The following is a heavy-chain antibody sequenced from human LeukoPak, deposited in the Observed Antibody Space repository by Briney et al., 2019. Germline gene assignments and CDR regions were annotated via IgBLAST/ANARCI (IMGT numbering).Heavy chain of an antibody. J-gene: IGHJ5*02. CDR3: AREGPIVGATSGGDWFDP. CDR1: GYSISSGYY. V-gene: IGHV4-38-2*02. CDR2: IYYSGST. Sequence: PSETLSLTCIVSGYSISSGYYWAWIRQPPGKGLEWIGTIYYSGSTYYNPSLKSRVTISIDTSNNHFSLKLSSVTAADTAVYYCAREGPIVGATSGGDWFDPWGQGTLVTVSS. D-gene: IGHD1-26*01.